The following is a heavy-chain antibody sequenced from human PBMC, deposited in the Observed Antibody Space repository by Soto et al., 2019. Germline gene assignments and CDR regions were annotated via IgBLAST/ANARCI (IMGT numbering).Heavy chain of an antibody. CDR1: GFIFDSDW. D-gene: IGHD6-19*01. V-gene: IGHV3-74*01. Sequence: GGSLRLSCAASGFIFDSDWMHWVRQAPGQGLVWVSRINTDGSGTSYADSVKGRFTISRDNAKNSLYLQMSSLRAEDTALYYCAKDTGSGWSYFDYWGQGTLVTVSS. CDR2: INTDGSGT. J-gene: IGHJ4*02. CDR3: AKDTGSGWSYFDY.